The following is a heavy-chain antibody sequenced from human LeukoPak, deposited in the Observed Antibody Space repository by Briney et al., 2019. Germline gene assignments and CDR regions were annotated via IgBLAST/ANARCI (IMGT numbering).Heavy chain of an antibody. Sequence: SETLSLTCTVSGASISGSSYYWGWIRQPPGKGLEWIGTIYYSGTTYYNPSLKSRVTISVDTSKDQFPLKLSSVTAADTAVYYCARGPPYAPGVLDVWGKGTTVTISS. CDR1: GASISGSSYY. CDR3: ARGPPYAPGVLDV. J-gene: IGHJ6*04. D-gene: IGHD7-27*01. V-gene: IGHV4-39*06. CDR2: IYYSGTT.